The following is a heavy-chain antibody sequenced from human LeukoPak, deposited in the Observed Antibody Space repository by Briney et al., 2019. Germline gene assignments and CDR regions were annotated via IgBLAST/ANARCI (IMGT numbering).Heavy chain of an antibody. J-gene: IGHJ4*02. Sequence: GRSLRLSCAASGFTLSSYSMNWVAQAPGKGGEGVSFISSSTSYIYYADSVKGRFTISRDKTKNSLYLQMNSLRAEHTAVYYCARDPGQRSGELDYWGQGTLVTVSS. D-gene: IGHD6-25*01. CDR3: ARDPGQRSGELDY. V-gene: IGHV3-21*01. CDR2: ISSSTSYI. CDR1: GFTLSSYS.